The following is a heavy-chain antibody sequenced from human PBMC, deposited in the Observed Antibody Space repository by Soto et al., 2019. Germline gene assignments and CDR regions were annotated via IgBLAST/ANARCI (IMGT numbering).Heavy chain of an antibody. V-gene: IGHV5-10-1*01. CDR2: IDPSDSYT. CDR1: GYSFTSYW. Sequence: GESLKISCKGSGYSFTSYWISWVRQMPGKGLEWMGRIDPSDSYTNYSPSFQGHVTISADKSISTAYLQWSSLKASDTAMYYCARHRGNYDFWSGYHYYYGMDVWGQGTTVTVSS. J-gene: IGHJ6*02. CDR3: ARHRGNYDFWSGYHYYYGMDV. D-gene: IGHD3-3*01.